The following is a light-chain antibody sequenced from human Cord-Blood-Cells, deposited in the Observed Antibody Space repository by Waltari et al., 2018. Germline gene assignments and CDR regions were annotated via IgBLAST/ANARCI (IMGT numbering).Light chain of an antibody. Sequence: QSVLTQPPSASGTPGQRVTISCSGSSSNIGSNYVYWYQQLPGTAHKLLIYRNNQRHSGVPDRFSGSKSGTSASLAISGLRPEDEADYYCAAWDDSRSGYVFGTGTKVTVL. J-gene: IGLJ1*01. CDR1: SSNIGSNY. V-gene: IGLV1-47*01. CDR2: RNN. CDR3: AAWDDSRSGYV.